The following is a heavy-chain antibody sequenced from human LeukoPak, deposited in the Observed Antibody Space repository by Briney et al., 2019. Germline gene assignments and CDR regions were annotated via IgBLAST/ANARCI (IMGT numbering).Heavy chain of an antibody. Sequence: GGSLRLSCETSGFTFSNYLMHWVRQAPGEGLVWVSQINSDGSDTKYADSVKGRCTISRDNAKNTVYLQMNSLRAEDTAVYYCVRDPPQWELTLVSWGQGSLVTVSS. CDR3: VRDPPQWELTLVS. J-gene: IGHJ4*02. CDR2: INSDGSDT. CDR1: GFTFSNYL. V-gene: IGHV3-74*03. D-gene: IGHD1-26*01.